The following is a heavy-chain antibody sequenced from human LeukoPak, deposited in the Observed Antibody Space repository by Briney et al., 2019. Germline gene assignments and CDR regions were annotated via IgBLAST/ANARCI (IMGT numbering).Heavy chain of an antibody. Sequence: SETLSLTCTVSGGSISSYYWSWIRQPPGKGLEWIGYIHHKGDTSYNPSLHSRVTLSVDTSKSQFSLKLRSVTAADSAIYYCAREYSSPLEFQHYFDLWGQGIAVTVSS. CDR1: GGSISSYY. J-gene: IGHJ4*02. D-gene: IGHD3-22*01. V-gene: IGHV4-59*01. CDR2: IHHKGDT. CDR3: AREYSSPLEFQHYFDL.